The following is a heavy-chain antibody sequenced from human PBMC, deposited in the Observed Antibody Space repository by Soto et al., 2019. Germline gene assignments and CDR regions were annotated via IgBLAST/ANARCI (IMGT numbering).Heavy chain of an antibody. Sequence: QVQLVQSGAEVKKPGASVKVSCKACGYTFTSYGISWVRQAPGQGLEWMGWISAYNGNTNYAQKLQGRVTMTTDTSTSTAYMELRSLXSXXXAVXXXXXXXXXXXXPIDYWGQGTLVTVSS. CDR1: GYTFTSYG. CDR3: XXXXXXXXXPIDY. V-gene: IGHV1-18*01. CDR2: ISAYNGNT. J-gene: IGHJ4*02.